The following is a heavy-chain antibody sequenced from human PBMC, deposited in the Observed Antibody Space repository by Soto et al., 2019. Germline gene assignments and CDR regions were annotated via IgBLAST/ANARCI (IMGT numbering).Heavy chain of an antibody. D-gene: IGHD3-10*01. J-gene: IGHJ5*02. V-gene: IGHV1-69*02. CDR2: IIPMVGMS. CDR3: ATAYGSGSRPFDN. CDR1: GDPFNFYT. Sequence: QGQLVQSGAEVKKPGSSVRVSCKASGDPFNFYTIHRVRQSPGQGLEWLGRIIPMVGMSNYAQRLQRRVTMIADKSTSTVYMQLSSLRSEDTALYYCATAYGSGSRPFDNWGQGTLVSVSS.